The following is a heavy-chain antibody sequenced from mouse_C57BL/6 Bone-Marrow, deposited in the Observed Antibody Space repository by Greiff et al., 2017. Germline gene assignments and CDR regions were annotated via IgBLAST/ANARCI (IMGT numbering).Heavy chain of an antibody. D-gene: IGHD1-1*02. CDR1: GFNIKDDY. CDR2: IDPEIGDT. Sequence: EVQLQQSGAELVRPGASVKLSCTASGFNIKDDYIHWVKQRPEQGLEWIGWIDPEIGDTEYASKFQGKATITSDTSSNTAYLQLSILTSEDTAVVCYSSCVGNYFDFWGQGTPLTVAS. CDR3: SSCVGNYFDF. J-gene: IGHJ2*01. V-gene: IGHV14-4*01.